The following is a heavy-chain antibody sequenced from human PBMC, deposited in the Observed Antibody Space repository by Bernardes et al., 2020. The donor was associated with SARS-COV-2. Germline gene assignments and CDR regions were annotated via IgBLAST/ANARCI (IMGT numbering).Heavy chain of an antibody. CDR3: AGDKGRGWELEKNAFDI. D-gene: IGHD1-1*01. CDR1: GDSISGYY. J-gene: IGHJ3*02. CDR2: IVYSGST. V-gene: IGHV4-59*01. Sequence: SEPLSLTCTVSGDSISGYYWSWIRQFPGQGLEWIGYIVYSGSTNQNPSLKRRVSMSIATSRNQFSLKLTSVTAADTAVYYCAGDKGRGWELEKNAFDIWGQGTMVTVSS.